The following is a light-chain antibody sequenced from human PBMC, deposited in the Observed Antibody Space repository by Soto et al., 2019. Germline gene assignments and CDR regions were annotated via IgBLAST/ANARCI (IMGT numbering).Light chain of an antibody. CDR3: QQYNSYSPT. V-gene: IGKV1-5*01. CDR2: DAS. J-gene: IGKJ1*01. CDR1: QSISSW. Sequence: DIPMTQSPSTLSASVGDSVTITCRASQSISSWLAWYQQKPGKAPKLLIYDASSLESGVPSRFSGSGSGTEFTLTISSLHPDDFATYYCQQYNSYSPTFGQGTKVEIK.